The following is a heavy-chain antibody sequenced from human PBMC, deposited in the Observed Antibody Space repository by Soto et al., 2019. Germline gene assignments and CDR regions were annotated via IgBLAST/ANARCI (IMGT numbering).Heavy chain of an antibody. CDR3: ANELGPASSFDF. Sequence: EVELVESGGGLVQPGRSLRLSCTTSGFTFDDYAMHWVRQAPGKGLEWVSGITWNSHIIDYADSVKDRFTVSRDNAKNSLYLQMSSLRAEDTALYYRANELGPASSFDFWGQGTLVNVSS. V-gene: IGHV3-9*01. CDR2: ITWNSHII. CDR1: GFTFDDYA. D-gene: IGHD7-27*01. J-gene: IGHJ4*02.